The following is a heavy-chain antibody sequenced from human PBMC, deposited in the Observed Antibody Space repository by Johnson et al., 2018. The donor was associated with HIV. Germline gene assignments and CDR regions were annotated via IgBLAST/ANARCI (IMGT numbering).Heavy chain of an antibody. CDR2: ITWTGGST. V-gene: IGHV3-20*04. J-gene: IGHJ3*02. Sequence: VQLVESGGGVVRPGGSLRLSCTASGFTFHDCDMSWVRQAPGKGLEWISSITWTGGSTGYVDSVTGRFTISRDNAKHSLYLQMNSLRAEDTALYYCARDVGITTAGGLDTFDIWGQGTMVSVSS. D-gene: IGHD6-13*01. CDR3: ARDVGITTAGGLDTFDI. CDR1: GFTFHDCD.